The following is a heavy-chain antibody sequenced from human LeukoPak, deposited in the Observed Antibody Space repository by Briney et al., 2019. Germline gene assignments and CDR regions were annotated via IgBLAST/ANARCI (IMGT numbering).Heavy chain of an antibody. CDR1: GFTFSSYW. CDR2: IKQDGSEK. V-gene: IGHV3-7*01. D-gene: IGHD4-17*01. Sequence: PGGSLRLSCAASGFTFSSYWMSWVRQAPGKGLEWVANIKQDGSEKYYVDSVKGRFTISRDNAKNSLYLQMNSLGAEDTAVYYCAREGGDYGAADGYGGQGTLVTVSS. CDR3: AREGGDYGAADGY. J-gene: IGHJ4*02.